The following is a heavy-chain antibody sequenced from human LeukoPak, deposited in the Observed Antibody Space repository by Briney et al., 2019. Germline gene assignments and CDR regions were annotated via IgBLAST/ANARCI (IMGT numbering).Heavy chain of an antibody. J-gene: IGHJ4*02. V-gene: IGHV1-46*01. Sequence: ASVKVSCKASGYTFTSYYMHWVRQAPGQGLEWMGVIHLTGGSTNYAQKFQGRVTMSRDTSTSTVYMELSSLRSEDTAVYFCARSHSEFWSGYYTSFDYWGQGTLVTVSS. CDR3: ARSHSEFWSGYYTSFDY. CDR1: GYTFTSYY. CDR2: IHLTGGST. D-gene: IGHD3-3*01.